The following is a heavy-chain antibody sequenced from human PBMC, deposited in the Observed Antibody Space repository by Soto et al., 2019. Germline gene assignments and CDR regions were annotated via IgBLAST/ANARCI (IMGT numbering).Heavy chain of an antibody. D-gene: IGHD3-16*01. CDR2: ISSSGSTI. CDR3: AREGGGEMATGLDYYGMDV. CDR1: GFTFSSYE. V-gene: IGHV3-48*03. Sequence: VGSLRLSCAASGFTFSSYEMNWVRQAPGKGLEWVSYISSSGSTIYYADSVKGRFTISRDNAKNSLYLQMNSLRAEDTAVYYCAREGGGEMATGLDYYGMDVWGQGTTVTVSS. J-gene: IGHJ6*02.